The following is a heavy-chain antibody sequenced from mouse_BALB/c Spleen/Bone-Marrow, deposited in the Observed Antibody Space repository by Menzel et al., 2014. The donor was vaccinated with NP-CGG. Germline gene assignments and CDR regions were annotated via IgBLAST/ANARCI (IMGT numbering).Heavy chain of an antibody. J-gene: IGHJ1*01. CDR1: GNTFTSYD. CDR2: IFPGDSTT. V-gene: IGHV1-85*01. CDR3: VRSRLRDWYFDV. D-gene: IGHD1-2*01. Sequence: QVQLQHSGVELVKPGASVKLSCKASGNTFTSYDINWVRQRPERGLEWIGWIFPGDSTTKYNGKFKGKATLSTDKSSSTVHMQLSRLTSEDSAVYFCVRSRLRDWYFDVWGAGTTVTISS.